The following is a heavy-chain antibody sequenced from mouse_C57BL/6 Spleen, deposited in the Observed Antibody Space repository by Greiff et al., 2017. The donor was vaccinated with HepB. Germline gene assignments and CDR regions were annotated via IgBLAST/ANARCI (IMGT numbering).Heavy chain of an antibody. D-gene: IGHD6-1*01. J-gene: IGHJ2*01. V-gene: IGHV1-50*01. CDR2: NDPSDSYT. CDR1: GYTFTSYW. CDR3: AGGPLDYFAY. Sequence: QVQLQQPGAELVKPGASVKLSCKASGYTFTSYWMQWVKQRPGQGLEWIGENDPSDSYTNYNQKFKGKATLTVDTSSSTAYLQRSSLASEDSPVYSCAGGPLDYFAYWGQCTTLTVSS.